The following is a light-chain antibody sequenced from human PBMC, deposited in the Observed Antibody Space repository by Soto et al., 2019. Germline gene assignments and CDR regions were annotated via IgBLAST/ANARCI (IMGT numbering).Light chain of an antibody. V-gene: IGKV3-20*01. CDR1: PSVSSSY. J-gene: IGKJ1*01. CDR3: QQYGSSQP. CDR2: GAS. Sequence: EIVLTHSPGTLSLSPGGRATLSCRASPSVSSSYLAWYQQKPGQAPRLLIYGASSRATGIPDRFSGSGSGTDFTLTISRLEPEDFAVYYCQQYGSSQPFGQGTKVDIK.